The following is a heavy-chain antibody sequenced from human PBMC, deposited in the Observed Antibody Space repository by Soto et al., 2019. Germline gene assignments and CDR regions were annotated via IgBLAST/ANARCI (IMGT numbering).Heavy chain of an antibody. V-gene: IGHV4-59*08. Sequence: SETLSLTCTVSGGSISSYYWSWIRQPPGKGLEWIGYIYYSGSTNYNPSLKSRVTISVDTSKNQFSLKLSSVTAADTAVYYCARHGTGYSSGWYGGDLDYWGQGTLVTVSS. CDR3: ARHGTGYSSGWYGGDLDY. CDR2: IYYSGST. D-gene: IGHD6-19*01. J-gene: IGHJ4*02. CDR1: GGSISSYY.